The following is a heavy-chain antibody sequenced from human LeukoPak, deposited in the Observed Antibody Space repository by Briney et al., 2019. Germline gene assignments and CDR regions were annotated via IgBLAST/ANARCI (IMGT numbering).Heavy chain of an antibody. CDR1: GGTFSSYA. J-gene: IGHJ6*03. D-gene: IGHD2-2*01. V-gene: IGHV1-69*13. CDR3: ARGSGVVVPAANSGSGYYYYYYYMDV. CDR2: IIPIFGTA. Sequence: SVKVSCKASGGTFSSYAISWVRQAPGQGLEWMGGIIPIFGTANYAQKFQGRVTITADESTSTAYMELSSLRSEDTAVYYCARGSGVVVPAANSGSGYYYYYYYMDVWGKGTTVTISS.